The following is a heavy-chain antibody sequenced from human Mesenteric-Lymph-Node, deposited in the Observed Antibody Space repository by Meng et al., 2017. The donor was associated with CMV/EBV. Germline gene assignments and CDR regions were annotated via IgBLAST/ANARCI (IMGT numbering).Heavy chain of an antibody. V-gene: IGHV4-59*01. CDR1: NDYISSYY. J-gene: IGHJ4*02. CDR3: ARIRGSSVLDY. Sequence: GSLRLSCTVSNDYISSYYWTWIRQPPGKGLEWIGCIYHSGSTNYNPSLKSRVTMSIDTSKKQFSLKLTSVTAADTAVYYCARIRGSSVLDYWGQVTLVTVSS. D-gene: IGHD6-6*01. CDR2: IYHSGST.